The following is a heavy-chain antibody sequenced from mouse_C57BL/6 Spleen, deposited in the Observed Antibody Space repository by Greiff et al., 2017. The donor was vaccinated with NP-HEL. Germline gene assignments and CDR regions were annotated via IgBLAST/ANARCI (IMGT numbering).Heavy chain of an antibody. V-gene: IGHV1-76*01. CDR2: IYPGSGNT. J-gene: IGHJ2*01. CDR3: ARQEGRYFDY. Sequence: VQLQESGAELVRPGASVKLSCKASGYTFTDYYINWVKQRPGQGLEWIARIYPGSGNTYYNEKFKGKATLTAEKSSSTAYMQLSSLTSEDSAVYFCARQEGRYFDYWGQGTTLTVSS. CDR1: GYTFTDYY.